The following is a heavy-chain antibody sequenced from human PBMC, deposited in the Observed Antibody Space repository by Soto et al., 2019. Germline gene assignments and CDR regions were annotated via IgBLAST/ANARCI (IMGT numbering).Heavy chain of an antibody. CDR1: GGSFSTFA. Sequence: QVQLVQSGAEVKKPGSSVKVSCKASGGSFSTFAISWVRQAPGQGLEWMGGIIPIFNTAKYTQKFQGRVMIIADEPTSKAYMELSSLRAEDTAVYYCARDHPLARGNNCFEPWGEGTLVTVSS. CDR3: ARDHPLARGNNCFEP. J-gene: IGHJ5*02. CDR2: IIPIFNTA. V-gene: IGHV1-69*01. D-gene: IGHD5-12*01.